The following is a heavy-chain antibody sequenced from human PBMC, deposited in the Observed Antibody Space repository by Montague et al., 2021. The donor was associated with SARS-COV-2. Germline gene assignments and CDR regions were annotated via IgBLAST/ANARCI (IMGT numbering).Heavy chain of an antibody. V-gene: IGHV2-5*01. J-gene: IGHJ3*02. CDR2: XXWXXXK. CDR3: AHRPGIAVAGGAFDI. Sequence: PALVKPTQTLTLTCTFSGFSLSTSGVGVGWIRQPPGKALEWLAXXXWXXXKRXSPSLKSRLTITEDTSKNQVILTMTNMDPVDTATYYCAHRPGIAVAGGAFDIWGQGTMVTVSS. CDR1: GFSLSTSGVG. D-gene: IGHD6-19*01.